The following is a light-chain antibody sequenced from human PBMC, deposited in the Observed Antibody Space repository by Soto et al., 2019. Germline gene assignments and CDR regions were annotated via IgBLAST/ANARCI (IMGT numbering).Light chain of an antibody. CDR3: CSYAGSYPWV. CDR1: SSDVGGYNY. V-gene: IGLV2-11*01. J-gene: IGLJ3*02. Sequence: QSALTQPRSVSGSPGQSVTISCTGTSSDVGGYNYVSWYQQHPGKATKLMIYDVSTRPSGVPDRFSGSKSGNTASLTISGLQAEDEADYYCCSYAGSYPWVFGGGTKLTVL. CDR2: DVS.